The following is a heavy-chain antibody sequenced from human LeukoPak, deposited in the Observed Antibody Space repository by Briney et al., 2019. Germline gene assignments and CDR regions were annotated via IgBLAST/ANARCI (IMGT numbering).Heavy chain of an antibody. CDR2: IIPIFGTA. CDR1: GYTFTSYY. CDR3: ARARGESGPPDY. V-gene: IGHV1-69*13. Sequence: GASVKVPCKASGYTFTSYYMHWVRQAPGQGLEWMGGIIPIFGTANYAQKFQGRVTITADESTSTAYMELSSLRSEDTAVYYCARARGESGPPDYWGQGTLVTVSS. D-gene: IGHD5-12*01. J-gene: IGHJ4*02.